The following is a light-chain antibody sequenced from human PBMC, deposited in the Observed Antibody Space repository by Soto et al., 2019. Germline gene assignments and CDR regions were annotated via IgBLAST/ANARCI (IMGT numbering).Light chain of an antibody. CDR3: SSYTASSTYV. J-gene: IGLJ1*01. CDR2: DVS. Sequence: ALTQPASVSGSPGQSITISCTGTSSDVGGYNYVSWYQHHPGKAPKLMIFDVSNRPSGVSNRFSGSKSGNTASLTISGLQAEDEADYYCSSYTASSTYVFGTGTKVTVL. CDR1: SSDVGGYNY. V-gene: IGLV2-14*03.